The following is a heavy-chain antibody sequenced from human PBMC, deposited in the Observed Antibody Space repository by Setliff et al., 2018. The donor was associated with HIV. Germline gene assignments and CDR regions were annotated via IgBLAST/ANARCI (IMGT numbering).Heavy chain of an antibody. CDR2: INWNGGST. Sequence: GESLKISCAASGFTFDDHGMSWVRQAPGKGLEWVSGINWNGGSTGYADSVKGRFTISRDNAKNSMYLQMNSLRVEDTAVYYCARESSGSYFHFYYYMDVWGKGTTVTVSS. V-gene: IGHV3-20*04. CDR1: GFTFDDHG. CDR3: ARESSGSYFHFYYYMDV. J-gene: IGHJ6*03. D-gene: IGHD3-10*01.